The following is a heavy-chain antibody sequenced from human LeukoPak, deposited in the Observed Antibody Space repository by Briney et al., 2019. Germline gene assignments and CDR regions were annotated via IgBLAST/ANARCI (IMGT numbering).Heavy chain of an antibody. CDR3: AKAGTTVTTINWFDP. D-gene: IGHD4-17*01. CDR2: ISGSGGST. V-gene: IGHV3-23*01. J-gene: IGHJ5*02. Sequence: GGSLRLSCAASGFTFSRYAMSWVRQAPGKGLEWVSGISGSGGSTYYADSVKGRFTISRDNSKNTLYLQMNSLRAEDTAVYYCAKAGTTVTTINWFDPWGQGTLVTVSS. CDR1: GFTFSRYA.